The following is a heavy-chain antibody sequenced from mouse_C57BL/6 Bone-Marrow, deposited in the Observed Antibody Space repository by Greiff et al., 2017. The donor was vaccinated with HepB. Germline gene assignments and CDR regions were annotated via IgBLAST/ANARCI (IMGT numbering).Heavy chain of an antibody. CDR3: ARPQFITTVVDYFDY. V-gene: IGHV5-6*01. CDR2: ISSGGSYT. Sequence: EVQLVESGGDLVKPGGSLKLSCAASGFTFSSYGMSWVRQTPDKRLEWVATISSGGSYTYYPDSGKGRFTISRDNAKNTLYLQMSSLKSEDTAMYYCARPQFITTVVDYFDYWGQGTTLTVSS. CDR1: GFTFSSYG. D-gene: IGHD1-1*01. J-gene: IGHJ2*01.